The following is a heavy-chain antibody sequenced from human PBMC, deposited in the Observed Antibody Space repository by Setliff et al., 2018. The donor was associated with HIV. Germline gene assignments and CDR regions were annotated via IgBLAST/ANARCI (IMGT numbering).Heavy chain of an antibody. Sequence: GASVKVSCKASGGTFSSYGISWVRQAPGQGLEWMGGIIPMFGTGFYAQKFRDRVTITTDENRSTAYMELNSLRPEDTGVFYCARVGHSSSYHYYGMDVWGQGTKVTVSS. D-gene: IGHD6-13*01. V-gene: IGHV1-69*05. J-gene: IGHJ6*02. CDR3: ARVGHSSSYHYYGMDV. CDR1: GGTFSSYG. CDR2: IIPMFGTG.